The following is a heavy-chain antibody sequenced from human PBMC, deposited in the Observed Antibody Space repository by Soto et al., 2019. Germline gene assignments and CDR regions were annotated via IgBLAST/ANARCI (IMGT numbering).Heavy chain of an antibody. CDR3: ARDGQQLANWFDP. V-gene: IGHV1-69*13. D-gene: IGHD6-13*01. CDR2: IIPIFGTA. Sequence: VASVKVSCKASGGTFSSYAISWVRQAPGQGLEWMGGIIPIFGTANYAQKFQGRVTTTADESTSTAYMELSSLRSEDTAVYYCARDGQQLANWFDPWGQGTLVTVSS. CDR1: GGTFSSYA. J-gene: IGHJ5*02.